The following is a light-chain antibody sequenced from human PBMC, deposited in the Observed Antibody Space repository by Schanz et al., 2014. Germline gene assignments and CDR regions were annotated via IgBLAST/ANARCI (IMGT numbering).Light chain of an antibody. J-gene: IGLJ1*01. CDR3: QSYDSSLSGFSYV. CDR2: SNN. Sequence: QSVLTQPPSASGTPGQRVTISCSGSSSNIGSNTVNWYQQLPGTAPKLLIYSNNQRPSGVPDRFSGSKSGTSASLAITGLQAEDEADYYCQSYDSSLSGFSYVFGTGTKVTVL. V-gene: IGLV1-44*01. CDR1: SSNIGSNT.